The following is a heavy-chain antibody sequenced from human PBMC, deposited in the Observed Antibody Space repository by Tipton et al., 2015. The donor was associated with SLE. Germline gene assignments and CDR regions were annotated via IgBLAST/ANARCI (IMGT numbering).Heavy chain of an antibody. CDR1: GGSIRSHY. Sequence: TLSLTCTVSGGSIRSHYWGWIRQPPGTGVGWIGYMYHSGSTKYSPSLRSRVTISLDTSKNQVSLKLTSVTAADTAVYYCARGWYSRNWEWWFDPWGQGTLVTVSS. CDR3: ARGWYSRNWEWWFDP. J-gene: IGHJ5*02. D-gene: IGHD6-13*01. CDR2: MYHSGST. V-gene: IGHV4-59*11.